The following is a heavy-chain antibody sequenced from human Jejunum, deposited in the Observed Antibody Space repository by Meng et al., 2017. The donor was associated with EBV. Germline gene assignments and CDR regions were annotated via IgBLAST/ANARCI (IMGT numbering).Heavy chain of an antibody. CDR2: IYYAGRT. J-gene: IGHJ5*02. Sequence: QVTLPESRRLLMKPSXTLSLTCTVSDGSINHYSWSWIRQTPGKGLEWIGYIYYAGRTDSNPPLKSRVTISVDRSRNQFYLNLTSVTAADTAVYYCARDSVWGNWFDPWGPGTLVTVSS. D-gene: IGHD3-16*01. V-gene: IGHV4-59*01. CDR3: ARDSVWGNWFDP. CDR1: DGSINHYS.